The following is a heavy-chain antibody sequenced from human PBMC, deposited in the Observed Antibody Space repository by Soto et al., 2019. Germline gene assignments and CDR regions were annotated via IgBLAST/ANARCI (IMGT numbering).Heavy chain of an antibody. Sequence: GGSLRLSCAASGFTFSSYWMHWVRQAPGKGLVWVSRINSDGSSTSYADSVKGRFTISRDNAKNTLYLQMNSLRAEDTAVYYCARVESSGYDFWSGYYGGMDVWGQGTTVTVSS. CDR1: GFTFSSYW. CDR3: ARVESSGYDFWSGYYGGMDV. CDR2: INSDGSST. V-gene: IGHV3-74*01. J-gene: IGHJ6*02. D-gene: IGHD3-3*01.